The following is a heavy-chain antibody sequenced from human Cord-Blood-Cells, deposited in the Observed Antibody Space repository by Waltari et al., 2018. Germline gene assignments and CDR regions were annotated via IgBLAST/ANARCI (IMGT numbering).Heavy chain of an antibody. V-gene: IGHV1-69*09. Sequence: QVQLVQSGAEVKKPGSSVKVSCKASGGTFSSYAISWVRQAPGQGLEWMGRIIPILGIANYAQKFQGRVTITADKSTSTAYMELRSLRSEDTAVYYCARDTRSPYTGYYTDYYYYMDVWGKGTTVTVSS. CDR1: GGTFSSYA. D-gene: IGHD3-3*01. J-gene: IGHJ6*03. CDR3: ARDTRSPYTGYYTDYYYYMDV. CDR2: IIPILGIA.